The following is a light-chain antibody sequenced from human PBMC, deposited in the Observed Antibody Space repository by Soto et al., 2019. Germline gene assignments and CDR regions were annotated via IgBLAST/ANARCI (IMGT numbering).Light chain of an antibody. CDR2: GAS. J-gene: IGKJ5*01. Sequence: EIVMTQSPATLSLSPGERATLSCRASQSVSINLAWYQQKPGQPPSLLIFGASTRAAGVPARFSGSGSGTEFTLTISSLQSEGFAVYYCEQYHYWPPITFGQGTRLEIK. CDR1: QSVSIN. CDR3: EQYHYWPPIT. V-gene: IGKV3-15*01.